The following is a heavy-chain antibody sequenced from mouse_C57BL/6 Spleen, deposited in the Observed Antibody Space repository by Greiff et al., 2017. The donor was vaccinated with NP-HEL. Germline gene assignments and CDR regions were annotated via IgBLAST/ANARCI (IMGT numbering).Heavy chain of an antibody. D-gene: IGHD1-1*01. CDR2: IHPNSGST. J-gene: IGHJ4*01. CDR3: ARSEGYGSSYGDYAMDY. Sequence: QVQLQQSGAELVKPGASVKLSCKASGYTFTSYWMHWVKQRPGQGLEWIGMIHPNSGSTNYNEKFKSKATLTVDKSSSTAYMQLSSLTSEDSAVYYCARSEGYGSSYGDYAMDYWGQGTSVTVSS. V-gene: IGHV1-64*01. CDR1: GYTFTSYW.